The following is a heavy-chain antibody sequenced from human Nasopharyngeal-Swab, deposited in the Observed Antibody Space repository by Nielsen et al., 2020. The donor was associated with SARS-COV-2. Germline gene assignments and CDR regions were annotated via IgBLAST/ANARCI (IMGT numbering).Heavy chain of an antibody. D-gene: IGHD2-2*01. Sequence: SVKVSCKASGGTFSSYAISWVRQAPGQGLEWMGGIIPIFGTANYAQKFQGRVTITADESTSTAYMELSSLRSEDTAVYYCARDSGGIVVVPAAPRHYMDVWGKGTTVTVSS. CDR2: IIPIFGTA. J-gene: IGHJ6*03. CDR1: GGTFSSYA. CDR3: ARDSGGIVVVPAAPRHYMDV. V-gene: IGHV1-69*13.